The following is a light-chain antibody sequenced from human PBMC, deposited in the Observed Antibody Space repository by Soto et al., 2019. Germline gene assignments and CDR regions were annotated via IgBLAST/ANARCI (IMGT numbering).Light chain of an antibody. J-gene: IGLJ3*02. Sequence: QSVLTQPPSMAGAPGQRVTISCTWSSSNIGAGYDVHWYQLLPGTAPKLRIYGNTNRPSGVPDRFSGSKSGTSASLAITGLRAEDEADYYCQSHDSSLNSWVFGGGTKLTVL. CDR1: SSNIGAGYD. V-gene: IGLV1-40*01. CDR2: GNT. CDR3: QSHDSSLNSWV.